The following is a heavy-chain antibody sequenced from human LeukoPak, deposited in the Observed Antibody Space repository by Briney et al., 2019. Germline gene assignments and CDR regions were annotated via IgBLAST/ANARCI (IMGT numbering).Heavy chain of an antibody. CDR1: GASISAYY. CDR2: IYPGESIYASENT. J-gene: IGHJ4*02. CDR3: ASHTMSRFRAGDDY. D-gene: IGHD3-10*02. Sequence: SETLSLTCSVSGASISAYYWSWIRQPAGKGLEWIGRIYPGESIYASENTNYNPSLKSRVSMSGDTSKNQVSLKLRSVTAADTAVYYCASHTMSRFRAGDDYWGQGTLVTVSS. V-gene: IGHV4-4*07.